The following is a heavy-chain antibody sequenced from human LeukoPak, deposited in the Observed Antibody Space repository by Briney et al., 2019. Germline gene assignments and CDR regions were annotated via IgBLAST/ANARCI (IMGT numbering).Heavy chain of an antibody. CDR1: GFTFSTYV. J-gene: IGHJ4*02. CDR3: ARGRVDYSSSLTYFDY. V-gene: IGHV3-23*01. Sequence: GGSLRLSCAASGFTFSTYVMNWFRQAPGKGLEWVSTISVGAEYIFYADSVKGRFTISRDSSKNTLYLQMNSLRAEDTALYYCARGRVDYSSSLTYFDYWGQGTLVTVSP. CDR2: ISVGAEYI. D-gene: IGHD6-6*01.